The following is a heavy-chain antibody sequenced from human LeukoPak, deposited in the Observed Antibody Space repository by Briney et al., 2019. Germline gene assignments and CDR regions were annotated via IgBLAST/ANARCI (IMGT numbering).Heavy chain of an antibody. CDR2: ISSNGGST. CDR1: GFTFSSYA. V-gene: IGHV3-64*02. CDR3: ARGPYYYDSSGYYYAEYFQH. D-gene: IGHD3-22*01. J-gene: IGHJ1*01. Sequence: PGGSLRLSCAASGFTFSSYAMHWVRQAPGKGLEYVSAISSNGGSTYYADSVKGRLTISRDNSKNTLYLQMGSLRAEDMAVYYCARGPYYYDSSGYYYAEYFQHWGQGTLVTVSS.